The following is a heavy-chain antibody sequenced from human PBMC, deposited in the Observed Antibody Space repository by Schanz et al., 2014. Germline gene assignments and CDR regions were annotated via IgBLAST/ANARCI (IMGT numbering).Heavy chain of an antibody. Sequence: EVQLVESGGGLVQPGGSLRLSCAASGFSFGNYGMNWVRQAPGKGLEWVSYVSRSTPDIYYADSVKGRFTMSRDNAKNSVFLQMNSLRAEDTAVYYCVRDSFFAFDYWGQGTLGTVSS. CDR2: VSRSTPDI. CDR1: GFSFGNYG. J-gene: IGHJ4*02. CDR3: VRDSFFAFDY. V-gene: IGHV3-48*01. D-gene: IGHD3-3*01.